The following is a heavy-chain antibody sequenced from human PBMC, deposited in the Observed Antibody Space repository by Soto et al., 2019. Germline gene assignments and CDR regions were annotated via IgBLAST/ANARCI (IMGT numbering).Heavy chain of an antibody. Sequence: ASVKVSCKASGYTFTSYGISWVRQAPGQGLEWMGWISAYNGNTNYAQKLQGRVTMTTDTSTSTAYMELRSLRSDDTAVYYCARAGDNWSYVHYYYYMDVWGQGTTVTVSS. J-gene: IGHJ6*03. CDR3: ARAGDNWSYVHYYYYMDV. CDR2: ISAYNGNT. CDR1: GYTFTSYG. D-gene: IGHD1-7*01. V-gene: IGHV1-18*01.